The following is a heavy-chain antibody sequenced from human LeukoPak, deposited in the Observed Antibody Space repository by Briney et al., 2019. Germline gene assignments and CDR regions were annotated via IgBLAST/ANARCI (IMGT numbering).Heavy chain of an antibody. D-gene: IGHD3-3*01. J-gene: IGHJ6*03. Sequence: SVKVSCKASGGTFSSYAISWVRQAPGQGLEWMGGIIPIFGTANYAQKFRGRVTITTDESTSTAYMELSSLRSEDTAVYYCARSDRNDFWSGYHSYYYYYMDVWGKETTVTVSS. CDR2: IIPIFGTA. CDR1: GGTFSSYA. CDR3: ARSDRNDFWSGYHSYYYYYMDV. V-gene: IGHV1-69*05.